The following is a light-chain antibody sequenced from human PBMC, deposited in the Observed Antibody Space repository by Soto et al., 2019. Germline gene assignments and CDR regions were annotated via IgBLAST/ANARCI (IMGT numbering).Light chain of an antibody. CDR3: QQADSFPRT. V-gene: IGKV1-12*01. Sequence: DLQMTQSPSYVSASVGDTVTITCRASQDISSWLAWYQQKSGKAPKLLIYAASSLQSGVPSRFSGSGSGTDFTLTISSLQPEDFATYYCQQADSFPRTFGQGTKVEIQ. CDR2: AAS. CDR1: QDISSW. J-gene: IGKJ1*01.